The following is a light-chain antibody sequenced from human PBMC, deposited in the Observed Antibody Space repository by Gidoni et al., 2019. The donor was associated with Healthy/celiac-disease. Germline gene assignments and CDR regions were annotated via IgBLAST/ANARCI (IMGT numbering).Light chain of an antibody. CDR3: QSADSSGTYGV. V-gene: IGLV3-25*03. Sequence: SYELTQPPSVSVSPGQTARITCSGDALPKQYAYWYQQPPGQAPVLVIYKDSGRPSGIPERFSGSSSGTTVTLTISGVQAEDEADYYCQSADSSGTYGVFGGGTKLTVI. CDR1: ALPKQY. J-gene: IGLJ3*02. CDR2: KDS.